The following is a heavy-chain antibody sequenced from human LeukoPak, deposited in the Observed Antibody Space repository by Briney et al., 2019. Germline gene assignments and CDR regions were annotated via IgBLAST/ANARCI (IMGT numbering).Heavy chain of an antibody. V-gene: IGHV3-21*01. CDR3: VRHGDTDSCLAN. D-gene: IGHD2-2*01. CDR2: ICSTSRCI. CDR1: GFTFNRCW. J-gene: IGHJ4*02. Sequence: PGGSLRLSCVVSGFTFNRCWMNWVRQAPGKGLEWVSSICSTSRCIFYADSVKGRFTISRDNAKSSLYLQMNDLRAEDTAVYYCVRHGDTDSCLANWGQGTLVTVSS.